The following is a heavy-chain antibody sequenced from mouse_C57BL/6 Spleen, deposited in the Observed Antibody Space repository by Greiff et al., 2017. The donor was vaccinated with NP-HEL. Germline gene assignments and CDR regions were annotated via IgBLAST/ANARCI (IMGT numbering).Heavy chain of an antibody. J-gene: IGHJ2*01. CDR2: IDPANGNI. Sequence: VQLQQSVAELVRPGASVKLPCTASGFNIKNTHMHWVKQRPEQGLEWIGRIDPANGNINYALKFQGKATITADTSSNTAYLRSSGLTSEGTAIYYCARGVFGYWGQGTTLTVSS. V-gene: IGHV14-3*01. CDR1: GFNIKNTH. CDR3: ARGVFGY.